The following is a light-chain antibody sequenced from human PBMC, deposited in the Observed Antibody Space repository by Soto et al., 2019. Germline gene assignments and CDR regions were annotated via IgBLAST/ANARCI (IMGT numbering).Light chain of an antibody. CDR3: QQSYSHSRT. V-gene: IGKV1-9*01. CDR1: QGIDTS. J-gene: IGKJ2*01. CDR2: AAS. Sequence: ILLTQSPSSLSASVGDRVTITCRASQGIDTSLAWYQQKPGKAPKLLIYAASNFQSGVPSRFSGSGSGTHFTLTISSLQPEDFATYYCQQSYSHSRTFGQGTKLEIK.